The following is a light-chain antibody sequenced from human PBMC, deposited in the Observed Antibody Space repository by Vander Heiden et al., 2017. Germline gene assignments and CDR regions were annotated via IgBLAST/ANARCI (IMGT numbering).Light chain of an antibody. J-gene: IGKJ2*01. CDR2: LGS. V-gene: IGKV2-28*01. CDR3: RQSLQTPRT. CDR1: QSLLHSNGYIY. Sequence: DIVVTQSPLSLPVTPGEPASISCRSSQSLLHSNGYIYLDWYLQKPGQSPQLLIYLGSNRASGVPDRFSGSGSGTDFTLKISRVEAEDVGVYYCRQSLQTPRTFGQGTKVEIK.